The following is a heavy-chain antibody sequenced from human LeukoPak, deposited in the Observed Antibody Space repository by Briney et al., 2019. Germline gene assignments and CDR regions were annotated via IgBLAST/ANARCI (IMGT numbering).Heavy chain of an antibody. J-gene: IGHJ3*02. CDR1: GVSISSSSYY. D-gene: IGHD6-19*01. V-gene: IGHV4-39*07. Sequence: SETLSLTCTVSGVSISSSSYYWCWIRHPPGKRLEWIVFIDYRWSTYYTPSLKSRVTISVDKSKNQFYLKLSSVTAEDTAVYYCASALAGDRLGAFDIWGQGTMVTVSS. CDR2: IDYRWST. CDR3: ASALAGDRLGAFDI.